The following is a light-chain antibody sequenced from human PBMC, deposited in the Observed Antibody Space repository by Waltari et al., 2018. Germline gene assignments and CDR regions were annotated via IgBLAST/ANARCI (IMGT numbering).Light chain of an antibody. CDR2: RTS. CDR1: TGAVTSGYN. Sequence: QTVVTQEPSLTVSPGGTVTLTCASSTGAVTSGYNPNWFQQNPGQAPRVLNYRTSNKHSWTPGRLSGDRLWGQGALTLSGVQPEDEAEYYCLLNHGGAWVFGGGTKLTVL. CDR3: LLNHGGAWV. J-gene: IGLJ3*02. V-gene: IGLV7-43*01.